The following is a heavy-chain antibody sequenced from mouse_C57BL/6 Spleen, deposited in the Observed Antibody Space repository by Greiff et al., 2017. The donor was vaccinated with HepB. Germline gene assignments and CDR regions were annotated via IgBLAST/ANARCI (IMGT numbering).Heavy chain of an antibody. J-gene: IGHJ3*01. D-gene: IGHD2-3*01. CDR3: AGYDGYFTPFAY. CDR2: IWGVGST. V-gene: IGHV2-6*01. Sequence: VQRVESGPGLVAPSQSLSITCTVSGFSLTSYGVDWVRQSPGKGLEWLGVIWGVGSTNYNSALKSRLSISKDNSKSQVFLKMNSLQTDDTAMYYCAGYDGYFTPFAYWGQGTLVTVSA. CDR1: GFSLTSYG.